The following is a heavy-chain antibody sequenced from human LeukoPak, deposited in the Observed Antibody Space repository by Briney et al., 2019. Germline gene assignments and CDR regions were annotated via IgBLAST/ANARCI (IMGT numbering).Heavy chain of an antibody. CDR2: VYYSGTT. Sequence: GSLRLSCAASGFTFSSYSMNWIRQPPGKALEWIGSVYYSGTTSYNPSLKSRVTISVDMSKNHFSLRLSSATAADTAIYYCARGTLYSGWSYYFDYWGQGSQVTVSS. CDR3: ARGTLYSGWSYYFDY. V-gene: IGHV4-59*12. J-gene: IGHJ4*02. D-gene: IGHD6-19*01. CDR1: GFTFSSYS.